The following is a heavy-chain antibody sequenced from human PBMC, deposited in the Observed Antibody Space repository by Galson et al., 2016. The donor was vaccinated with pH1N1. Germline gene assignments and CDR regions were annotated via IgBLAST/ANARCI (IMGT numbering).Heavy chain of an antibody. J-gene: IGHJ6*03. Sequence: LRLSCAASGSTFSSYSMNWVRQAPGKGLEWVSYISSSSSTIYYADSVKGRFTISRDNAKNSLYLQMNSLRDEDTAVYYCARDQGGYGSGSFPAHYYYMDVWGKGTTVTVSS. CDR2: ISSSSSTI. D-gene: IGHD3-10*01. CDR3: ARDQGGYGSGSFPAHYYYMDV. CDR1: GSTFSSYS. V-gene: IGHV3-48*02.